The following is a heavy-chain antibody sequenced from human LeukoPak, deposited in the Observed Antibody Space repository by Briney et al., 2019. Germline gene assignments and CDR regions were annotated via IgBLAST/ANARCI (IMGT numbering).Heavy chain of an antibody. V-gene: IGHV4-59*01. CDR2: IYYSGST. J-gene: IGHJ5*02. CDR3: ARDWSDCSGGSCYFNWFDP. CDR1: GGSISGYY. D-gene: IGHD2-15*01. Sequence: SETLSLTCTVSGGSISGYYWSWIRQPPGKGLEWIGYIYYSGSTNYNPSLKSRVTISVDTSENQFSLKLSSVTAADTAVYYCARDWSDCSGGSCYFNWFDPWGQGTLVTVSS.